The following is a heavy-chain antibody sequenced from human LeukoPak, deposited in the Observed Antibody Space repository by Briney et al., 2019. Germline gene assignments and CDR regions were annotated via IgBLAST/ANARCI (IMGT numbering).Heavy chain of an antibody. CDR2: ISSSGGDS. D-gene: IGHD3-10*01. V-gene: IGHV3-23*01. J-gene: IGHJ3*02. CDR3: AKLYSGRTFDI. CDR1: GLTFSSYA. Sequence: GGSLRLSCAASGLTFSSYAMSWVRQAPGKGLEWVSAISSSGGDSSYADSVRGRFTISRDNSKNALSLHMSSLRADDTAVYYCAKLYSGRTFDIWGQGTMVTVSS.